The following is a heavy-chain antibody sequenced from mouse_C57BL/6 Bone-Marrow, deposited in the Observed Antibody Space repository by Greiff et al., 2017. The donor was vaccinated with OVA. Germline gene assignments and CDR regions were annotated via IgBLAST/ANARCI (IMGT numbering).Heavy chain of an antibody. D-gene: IGHD2-4*01. CDR1: GYTFTSYW. Sequence: VQLQQPGAELVKPGASVKLSCKASGYTFTSYWMHWVKQRPGQGLEWIGMIHPNSGSTNYNEKFKSKATLTVDKSSSTAYMQLSSLTSEDSAVYYCARLGYYDYDGYFDYWGQGTTLTVSS. CDR2: IHPNSGST. V-gene: IGHV1-64*01. CDR3: ARLGYYDYDGYFDY. J-gene: IGHJ2*01.